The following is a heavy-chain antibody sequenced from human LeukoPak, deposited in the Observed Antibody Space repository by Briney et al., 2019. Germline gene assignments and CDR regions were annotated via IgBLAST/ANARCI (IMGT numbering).Heavy chain of an antibody. CDR2: INHSGST. V-gene: IGHV4-34*01. CDR3: ARHNDYYVVGGMDV. J-gene: IGHJ6*02. Sequence: PSETLSLTCAVYGGSFSGYYWSWIRQPPGKGLEWIGEINHSGSTNYNPSLKSRVTISVDTSKNQFSPKLSSVTAADTAVYYCARHNDYYVVGGMDVWGQGTTVTVSS. CDR1: GGSFSGYY. D-gene: IGHD3-10*02.